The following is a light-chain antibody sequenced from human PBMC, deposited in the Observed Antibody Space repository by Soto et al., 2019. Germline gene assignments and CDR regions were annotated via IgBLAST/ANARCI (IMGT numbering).Light chain of an antibody. Sequence: QSALTQPASVSGSPGQSITISCTGTNSEVSGYNYVSWYQQHPGKAPKLMIYDVSNQPSGISNRFSGSKSGNTASLTISGLQAEDEADYYCSSYTGSSTYVFGTGTKVTVL. CDR1: NSEVSGYNY. V-gene: IGLV2-14*01. CDR2: DVS. J-gene: IGLJ1*01. CDR3: SSYTGSSTYV.